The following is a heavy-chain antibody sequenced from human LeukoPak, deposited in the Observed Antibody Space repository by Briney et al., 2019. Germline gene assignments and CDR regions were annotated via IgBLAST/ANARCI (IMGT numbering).Heavy chain of an antibody. CDR1: GFTFSRHW. Sequence: GGSLRLSCAASGFTFSRHWMSWVRQAPGKGLEWVATIKQGGSENYYVDSVKGRFAISRDDANNSLYLQMNGLRVEDTALYYCVRGPHYGAYTDYYDYWGQGTLVTVSS. CDR2: IKQGGSEN. CDR3: VRGPHYGAYTDYYDY. J-gene: IGHJ4*02. D-gene: IGHD4-17*01. V-gene: IGHV3-7*01.